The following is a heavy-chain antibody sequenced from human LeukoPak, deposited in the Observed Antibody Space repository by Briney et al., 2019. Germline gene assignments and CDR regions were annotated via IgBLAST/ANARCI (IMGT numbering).Heavy chain of an antibody. Sequence: PSQTLSLTCTVSGGSISSGGYYWSWIRQPPGKGLEWIGYIYHSGSTYYNPSLKSRVTISVDRSKNQFSLKLSSVTAADTAVYYCAREQKGMALPVYYYYMDVWGKGTTVTVSS. CDR1: GGSISSGGYY. CDR2: IYHSGST. CDR3: AREQKGMALPVYYYYMDV. J-gene: IGHJ6*03. D-gene: IGHD6-13*01. V-gene: IGHV4-30-2*01.